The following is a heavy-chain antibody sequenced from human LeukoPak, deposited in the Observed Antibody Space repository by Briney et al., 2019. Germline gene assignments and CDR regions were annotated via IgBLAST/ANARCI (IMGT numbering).Heavy chain of an antibody. CDR2: INHDGIHT. V-gene: IGHV3-7*01. D-gene: IGHD2/OR15-2a*01. CDR3: AKYLSRAFDY. J-gene: IGHJ4*02. Sequence: GGPLSLSCVACGFTYSNNWMACLRQAPGKGPEWVALINHDGIHTGYVDSVKGRFTISRDNSKNSLYLQLNSLRAEDTAMYYCAKYLSRAFDYWGQGSLITVSS. CDR1: GFTYSNNW.